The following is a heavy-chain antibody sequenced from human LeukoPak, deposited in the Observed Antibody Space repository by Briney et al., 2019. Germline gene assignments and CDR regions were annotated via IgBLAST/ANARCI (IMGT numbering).Heavy chain of an antibody. CDR2: VSKTVDT. CDR3: ARRGAPSKLYYLDS. D-gene: IGHD1-26*01. V-gene: IGHV4-59*08. CDR1: GGSLTTHY. J-gene: IGHJ4*02. Sequence: SETLSLTCTVSGGSLTTHYWAWLRQPPGKGLEWIGFVSKTVDTNSNPSLKSRVTISVDTSKNTFSLQLSSLTAADTAVYFCARRGAPSKLYYLDSWGQGTLVTVSS.